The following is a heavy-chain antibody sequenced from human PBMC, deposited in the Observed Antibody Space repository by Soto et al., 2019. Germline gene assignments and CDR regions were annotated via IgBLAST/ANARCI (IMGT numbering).Heavy chain of an antibody. D-gene: IGHD3-22*01. CDR2: INHSGST. Sequence: SETLSLTCAVYGGSFSGYCWSWIRQPPGKGLEWIGEINHSGSTNYNPSLKSRVTISVDTSKNQFSLKLSSVTAADTAVYYCARGGSDSSGYYYPYFDYWGQGTLVTVSS. V-gene: IGHV4-34*01. CDR1: GGSFSGYC. CDR3: ARGGSDSSGYYYPYFDY. J-gene: IGHJ4*02.